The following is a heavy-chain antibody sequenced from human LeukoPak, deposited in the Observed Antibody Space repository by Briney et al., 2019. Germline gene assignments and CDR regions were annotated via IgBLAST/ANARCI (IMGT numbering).Heavy chain of an antibody. CDR1: GGTFSSYA. V-gene: IGHV1-69*13. CDR3: ARVGYDFWSGYYTGPYYYYYMDV. CDR2: IIPIFGTA. Sequence: GASVKVSCKAPGGTFSSYAISWVRQAPGQGLEWMGGIIPIFGTANYAQKFQGRVTITADESTSTAYMELSSLRSEDTAVYYGARVGYDFWSGYYTGPYYYYYMDVWGKGTTVTVSS. D-gene: IGHD3-3*01. J-gene: IGHJ6*03.